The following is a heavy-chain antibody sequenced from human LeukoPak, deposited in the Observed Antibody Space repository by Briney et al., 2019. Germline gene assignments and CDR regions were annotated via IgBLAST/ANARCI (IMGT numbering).Heavy chain of an antibody. D-gene: IGHD4-17*01. Sequence: GASVKVSCKASGGTFNSYAISWVRQAPGQGLEWMGGIIPIFGTKNYAQKFQGRVTITADESTSTVYMELNNLRSEDTAVYYCARAVDYHDYVADCWGQGTLVTVSS. CDR3: ARAVDYHDYVADC. CDR1: GGTFNSYA. CDR2: IIPIFGTK. V-gene: IGHV1-69*13. J-gene: IGHJ4*02.